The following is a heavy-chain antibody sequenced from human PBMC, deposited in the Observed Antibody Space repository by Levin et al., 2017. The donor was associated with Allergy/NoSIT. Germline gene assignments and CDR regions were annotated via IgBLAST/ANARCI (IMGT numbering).Heavy chain of an antibody. J-gene: IGHJ4*02. V-gene: IGHV3-9*01. Sequence: SLKISCAASGFSFNDYAMHWVRQAPGKGLEWVSGITWNSGNIGYADSVKGRFTISRDNAKNSLFLQMNSLRTEDTAFYYCSKDISSSAGPGDCFDYWGQGTLVTVSS. CDR1: GFSFNDYA. D-gene: IGHD3-10*01. CDR3: SKDISSSAGPGDCFDY. CDR2: ITWNSGNI.